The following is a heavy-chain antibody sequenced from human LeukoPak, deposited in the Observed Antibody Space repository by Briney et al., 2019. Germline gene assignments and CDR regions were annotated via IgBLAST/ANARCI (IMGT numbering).Heavy chain of an antibody. CDR2: IKEDGSDK. Sequence: GGSLRLSCAASEFTFSNYWMTWVRQAPGKGLEWVANIKEDGSDKYYVDSVKGRFTISRDNAKNSLYLQMNNLRAEDTAVYYCARDVGYFRFDYWGQGTLVTVSS. CDR3: ARDVGYFRFDY. V-gene: IGHV3-7*01. J-gene: IGHJ4*02. D-gene: IGHD5-18*01. CDR1: EFTFSNYW.